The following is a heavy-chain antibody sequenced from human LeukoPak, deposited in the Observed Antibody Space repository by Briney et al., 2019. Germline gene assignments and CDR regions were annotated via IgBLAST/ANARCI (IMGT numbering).Heavy chain of an antibody. V-gene: IGHV4-30-4*01. CDR2: IYYSGST. CDR3: ARERAPRYDSSGPIDY. D-gene: IGHD3-22*01. J-gene: IGHJ4*02. Sequence: SETLSLTCTVSGGSISSGDYYWSWIRQPPGKGLEWIGYIYYSGSTYYNPSLKSRVTISVDTSKNQFSLKLSSVIAADTAVYYCARERAPRYDSSGPIDYWGQGTLVTVSS. CDR1: GGSISSGDYY.